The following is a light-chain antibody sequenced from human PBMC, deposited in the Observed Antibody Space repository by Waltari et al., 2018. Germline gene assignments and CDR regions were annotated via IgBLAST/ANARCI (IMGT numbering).Light chain of an antibody. J-gene: IGKJ4*01. V-gene: IGKV3-11*01. CDR3: QQRSNWPPGALT. CDR1: QSVSSY. Sequence: EIVLTQSPATLSLSPGERATLSCRASQSVSSYLAWYQQKPGQAPRRLIYDASNRATGIPARFSGSGSGTDFTLTISSLEPEDFAVYYCQQRSNWPPGALTFGGGTKVEIK. CDR2: DAS.